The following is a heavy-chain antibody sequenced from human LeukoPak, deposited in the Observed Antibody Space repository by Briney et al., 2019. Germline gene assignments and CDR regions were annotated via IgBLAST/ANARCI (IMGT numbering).Heavy chain of an antibody. CDR3: AGSPPRDSDAFDI. CDR2: IYPSGGST. CDR1: GYTLSSHY. V-gene: IGHV1-46*01. D-gene: IGHD2-15*01. J-gene: IGHJ3*02. Sequence: ASVKVSCTASGYTLSSHYMHWVRQAPGQGLEWMGIIYPSGGSTNYAQKFQGRVTMTSDTSTSTVYMELSSLRSEGTAVYYCAGSPPRDSDAFDIWGQGTMVTVSS.